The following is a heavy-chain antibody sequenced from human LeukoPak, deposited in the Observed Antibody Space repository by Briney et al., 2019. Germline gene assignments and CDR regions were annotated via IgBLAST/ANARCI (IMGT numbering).Heavy chain of an antibody. CDR3: ARVQRVDSSGYLFDY. D-gene: IGHD3-22*01. CDR1: GYTFTGYY. Sequence: ASVKVSCKASGYTFTGYYMHWVRQAPGQGLEWMGWINPNSGGSNYAQKFQGRVTMTRDTSISTAYMELSSLRSEDTAVYYCARVQRVDSSGYLFDYWGQGTLVTVSS. CDR2: INPNSGGS. V-gene: IGHV1-2*02. J-gene: IGHJ4*02.